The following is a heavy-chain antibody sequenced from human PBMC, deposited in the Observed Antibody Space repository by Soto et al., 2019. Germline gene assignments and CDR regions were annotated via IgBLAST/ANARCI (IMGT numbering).Heavy chain of an antibody. CDR2: ISAYNGNT. CDR3: ARDGHYYGSGSYYPN. CDR1: GYTFTSYG. J-gene: IGHJ4*02. D-gene: IGHD3-10*01. Sequence: ASVKVSCKASGYTFTSYGISWVRQAPGQGLEWMGWISAYNGNTNYAQKLQGRVTMTTDTSTSTAYMELRSLRSDDTAVYYCARDGHYYGSGSYYPNWGQGTLVTVSS. V-gene: IGHV1-18*01.